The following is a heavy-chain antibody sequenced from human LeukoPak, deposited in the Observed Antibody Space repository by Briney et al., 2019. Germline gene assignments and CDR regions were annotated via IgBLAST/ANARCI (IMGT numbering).Heavy chain of an antibody. CDR2: IRSKAFAGTA. J-gene: IGHJ4*02. D-gene: IGHD4-11*01. CDR1: GFTFGDYT. Sequence: PGGSLRLSCTASGFTFGDYTRTWVRQAPGKGREWLGFIRSKAFAGTAEYAASVEGRFTISRDDSISIAYLHMNSLKAEDSAVYYCCRAPYNNYVNLDYWGQGTLVTVSS. V-gene: IGHV3-49*04. CDR3: CRAPYNNYVNLDY.